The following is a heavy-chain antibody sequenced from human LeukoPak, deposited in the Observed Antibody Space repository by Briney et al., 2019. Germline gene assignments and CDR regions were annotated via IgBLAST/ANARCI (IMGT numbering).Heavy chain of an antibody. Sequence: PSETLSLTCTVSGGSISSSSYYWGWIRQPPGKGLEWIGSIYYSGSTHYNPSLKSRVTISVDTSKNQFSLKLSSVTAADTAVYYCARLRRGHTVFDYWGQGTLVTVSS. D-gene: IGHD2-2*02. CDR3: ARLRRGHTVFDY. V-gene: IGHV4-39*07. CDR2: IYYSGST. CDR1: GGSISSSSYY. J-gene: IGHJ4*02.